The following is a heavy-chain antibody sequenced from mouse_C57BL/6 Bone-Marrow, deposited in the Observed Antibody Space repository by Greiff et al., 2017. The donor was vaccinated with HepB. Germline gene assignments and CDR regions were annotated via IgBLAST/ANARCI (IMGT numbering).Heavy chain of an antibody. CDR1: GYAFSSYW. CDR3: ARRGHFHAMDY. J-gene: IGHJ4*01. CDR2: IYPGDGDT. Sequence: QVHVKQSGAELVKPGASVKISCKASGYAFSSYWMNWVKQRPGKGLEWIGQIYPGDGDTNYNGKFKGKATLTADKSSSTAYMQLSSLTSEDSAVYFCARRGHFHAMDYWGQGTSVTVSS. V-gene: IGHV1-80*01.